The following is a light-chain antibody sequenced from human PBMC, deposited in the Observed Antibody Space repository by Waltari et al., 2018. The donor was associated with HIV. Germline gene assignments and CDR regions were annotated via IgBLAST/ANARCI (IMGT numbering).Light chain of an antibody. Sequence: QSALTQPRSVSGSPGQSVTISCTGTSSDVGGYNYVSWYQQHPGKAPKLMIYDVSKRPSGVPDRFSGSKSGNTASLTISGLQAEDEAEYYCCSYAGSYIHVVFGGGTKLTVL. CDR1: SSDVGGYNY. J-gene: IGLJ2*01. CDR3: CSYAGSYIHVV. V-gene: IGLV2-11*01. CDR2: DVS.